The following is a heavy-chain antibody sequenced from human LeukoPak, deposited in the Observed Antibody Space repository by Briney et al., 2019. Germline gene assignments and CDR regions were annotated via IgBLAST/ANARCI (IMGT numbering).Heavy chain of an antibody. J-gene: IGHJ4*02. D-gene: IGHD2-15*01. CDR1: GFTFGSYA. CDR2: ITGSGGST. Sequence: GGSLRLSCAASGFTFGSYAISWVRQAPGKGLEWVSGITGSGGSTYYADSVKGRFTISRDNFKNSLYLQMNSLSAEDTAVYYCARDCESGSTPCDWGQGTLVTVSS. V-gene: IGHV3-23*01. CDR3: ARDCESGSTPCD.